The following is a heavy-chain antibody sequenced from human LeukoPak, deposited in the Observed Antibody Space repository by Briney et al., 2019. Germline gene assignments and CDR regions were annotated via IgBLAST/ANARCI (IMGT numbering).Heavy chain of an antibody. CDR1: GFXVSSNY. CDR2: IYSGGYT. D-gene: IGHD6-13*01. J-gene: IGHJ4*02. V-gene: IGHV3-53*01. Sequence: GGSLRLSCAGSGFXVSSNYISWVRQAPGKGLEWVSIIYSGGYTFYADSVKGRFTISRDNSKNTLYLQMNSLRAEDTAVYYCARTAAGTFFDYWGQGTLVTVSS. CDR3: ARTAAGTFFDY.